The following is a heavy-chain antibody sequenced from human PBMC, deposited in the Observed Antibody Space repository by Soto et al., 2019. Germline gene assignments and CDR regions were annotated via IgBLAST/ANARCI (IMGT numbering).Heavy chain of an antibody. V-gene: IGHV1-46*01. D-gene: IGHD5-18*01. J-gene: IGHJ4*02. CDR2: INPSGGST. CDR3: ARAKGPPRSYGAQFDY. CDR1: GYTFTSYY. Sequence: ASVKVSCKASGYTFTSYYMHWVRQAPGQGLEWMGIINPSGGSTSYAQKFQGRVTMTRDTSTSTVYMELSSLRSEDTAVYYCARAKGPPRSYGAQFDYWGQGTLVTVSS.